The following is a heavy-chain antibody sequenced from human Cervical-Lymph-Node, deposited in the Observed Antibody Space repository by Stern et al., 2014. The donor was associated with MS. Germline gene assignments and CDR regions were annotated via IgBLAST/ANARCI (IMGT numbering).Heavy chain of an antibody. J-gene: IGHJ5*01. Sequence: VQLLESGPGLVKPSETLSLTCSVSGGSLTGYYCSWIRQSPGQGLEWIGYIYHSGTTQSHPSLKRRLTMSVDTSNNQFSLKLNSVTTEDTAVYYCARNRYPTTWFDSWGQGTLVIVSS. CDR2: IYHSGTT. D-gene: IGHD1-1*01. CDR1: GGSLTGYY. V-gene: IGHV4-4*09. CDR3: ARNRYPTTWFDS.